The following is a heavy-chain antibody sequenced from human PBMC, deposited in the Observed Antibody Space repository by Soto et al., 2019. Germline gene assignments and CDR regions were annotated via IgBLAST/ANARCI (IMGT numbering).Heavy chain of an antibody. Sequence: SVKVSCKASGGTFSSYAINWVRQAPRQGLEWMGGIIPLSGTANYAQKFQGRVTITADKSTSTAYMELSSPRSEDTAVYYCARAPGKYDFWSTYGMDVWGQGTTVIVSS. J-gene: IGHJ6*02. CDR3: ARAPGKYDFWSTYGMDV. CDR2: IIPLSGTA. CDR1: GGTFSSYA. D-gene: IGHD3-3*01. V-gene: IGHV1-69*06.